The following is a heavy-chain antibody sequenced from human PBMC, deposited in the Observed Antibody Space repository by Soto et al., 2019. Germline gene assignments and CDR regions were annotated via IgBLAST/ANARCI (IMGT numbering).Heavy chain of an antibody. D-gene: IGHD3-22*01. CDR2: ISYDGSNK. V-gene: IGHV3-30-3*01. Sequence: GALRLSCAASGFTFSSYAMHWVRQAPGKGLEWVAVISYDGSNKYYADSVKGRFTISRDNSKNTLYLQMNSLRAEDTAVYYCARDNSPFAWYYYDSSGYPYFDYWGQGTLVTVSS. J-gene: IGHJ4*02. CDR1: GFTFSSYA. CDR3: ARDNSPFAWYYYDSSGYPYFDY.